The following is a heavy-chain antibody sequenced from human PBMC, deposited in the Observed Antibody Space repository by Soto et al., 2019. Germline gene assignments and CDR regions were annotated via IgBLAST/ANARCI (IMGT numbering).Heavy chain of an antibody. CDR3: ARTYYYGSGSLYYFDY. Sequence: PSETLSLTCTVSGGSISSYDWSWIRQPPGKGLEWIGYIYYSGSTNYNPSLKSRVTISVDTSKNQFSLKLSSVTAADTAVYYCARTYYYGSGSLYYFDYWGQGTLVTVS. CDR1: GGSISSYD. CDR2: IYYSGST. V-gene: IGHV4-59*01. J-gene: IGHJ4*02. D-gene: IGHD3-10*01.